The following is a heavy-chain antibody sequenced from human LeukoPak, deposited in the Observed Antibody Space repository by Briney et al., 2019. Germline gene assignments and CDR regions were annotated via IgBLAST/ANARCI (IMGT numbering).Heavy chain of an antibody. D-gene: IGHD2-2*01. CDR2: IYSGGST. CDR1: GFTFSSYA. V-gene: IGHV3-66*01. J-gene: IGHJ4*02. Sequence: PGGSLRLSCAASGFTFSSYAMSWVRQAPRKGLEGVSVIYSGGSTYYADSVQGRFTISRDNSKNTLYLQMNRLRAEDMAVYYCARDYYAGAAAHRVLFGYWGQGTLVTVSS. CDR3: ARDYYAGAAAHRVLFGY.